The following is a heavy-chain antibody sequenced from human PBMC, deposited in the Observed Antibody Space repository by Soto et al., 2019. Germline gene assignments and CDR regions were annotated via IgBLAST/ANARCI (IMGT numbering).Heavy chain of an antibody. CDR2: INPNSGGT. CDR3: ARVRGYYDFWSGPSGMDV. J-gene: IGHJ6*02. Sequence: ASVKVSCKASGYTFTGYYMHWVRQAPGQGLEWMGWINPNSGGTNYAQKFQGWVTMTRDTSISTVYMELSRLISDDTAVYYCARVRGYYDFWSGPSGMDVWGQGTTVTVSS. V-gene: IGHV1-2*04. D-gene: IGHD3-3*01. CDR1: GYTFTGYY.